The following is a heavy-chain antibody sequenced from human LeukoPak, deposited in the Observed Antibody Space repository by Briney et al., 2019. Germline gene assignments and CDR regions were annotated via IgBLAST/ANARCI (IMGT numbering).Heavy chain of an antibody. CDR2: ISSSSSYI. V-gene: IGHV3-21*01. Sequence: GGSLRLSCAASGFTFSSYSMNWVRQAPGKGLEWVSSISSSSSYIYYADSLKGRFTISRDNAKNSLYLQMNSLRAEDTAVYYCASPDPTIVGRNYYYYFMDVWGKGTTVTVSS. CDR3: ASPDPTIVGRNYYYYFMDV. CDR1: GFTFSSYS. D-gene: IGHD3-22*01. J-gene: IGHJ6*03.